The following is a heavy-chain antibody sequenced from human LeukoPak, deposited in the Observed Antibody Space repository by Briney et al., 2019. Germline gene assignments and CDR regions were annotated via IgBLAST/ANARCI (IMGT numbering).Heavy chain of an antibody. V-gene: IGHV1-2*02. D-gene: IGHD1-14*01. CDR3: ARDSTGHWFDP. CDR1: GYTFTGYY. CDR2: INPNSGGT. J-gene: IGHJ5*02. Sequence: GSVKVSCKASGYTFTGYYMHWVRQAPGQGLEWMGWINPNSGGTNYAQKFQGRVTMTRDTSISTAYMELSRLRSDDTAVYYCARDSTGHWFDPWGQETLVTVSS.